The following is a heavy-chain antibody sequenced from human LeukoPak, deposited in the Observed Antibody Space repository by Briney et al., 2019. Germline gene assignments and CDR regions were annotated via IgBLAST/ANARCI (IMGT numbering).Heavy chain of an antibody. V-gene: IGHV3-30*18. CDR1: GFTFSSYA. D-gene: IGHD6-19*01. CDR3: AKDRGSGWYGGYFDY. Sequence: LTGESLRLSCAASGFTFSSYAMSWVRRAPGKGLEWVAVISYDGSNKYYADSVKGRFTISRDNSENTLYLQMNSLRAEDTAVYYCAKDRGSGWYGGYFDYWGQGTLVTVSS. CDR2: ISYDGSNK. J-gene: IGHJ4*02.